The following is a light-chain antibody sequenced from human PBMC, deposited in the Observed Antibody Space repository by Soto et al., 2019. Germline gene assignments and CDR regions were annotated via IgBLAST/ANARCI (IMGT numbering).Light chain of an antibody. V-gene: IGLV1-44*01. J-gene: IGLJ1*01. CDR3: AAWDDSLHGYYV. Sequence: QFVLTQPPSASGTPGQRVTISCSGSSSNIGSNTVNWYQQLPGTAPKLLIYSNNQRPSGVPDRFSGSKSGTSASLAISGLQSEDEADYYCAAWDDSLHGYYVFGTGTKVTVL. CDR2: SNN. CDR1: SSNIGSNT.